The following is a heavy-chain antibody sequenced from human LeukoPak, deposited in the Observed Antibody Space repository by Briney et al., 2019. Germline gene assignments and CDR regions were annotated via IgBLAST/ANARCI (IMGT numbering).Heavy chain of an antibody. Sequence: PSETLSLTCAVYGGSFSGYYWSWIRQPPGKGLEWIGEINHSGSTNYNPSLKSRVTISVDTSRNQFSLKLSSVTAADTAVYYCARQSSWGQGTLVTVSS. D-gene: IGHD3-16*02. CDR2: INHSGST. CDR3: ARQSS. V-gene: IGHV4-34*01. CDR1: GGSFSGYY. J-gene: IGHJ5*02.